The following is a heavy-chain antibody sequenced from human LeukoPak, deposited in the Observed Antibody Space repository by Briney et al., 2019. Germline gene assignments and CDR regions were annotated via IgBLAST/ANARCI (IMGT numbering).Heavy chain of an antibody. D-gene: IGHD4-11*01. CDR1: GGSISSHY. J-gene: IGHJ5*02. CDR2: IFYTGST. V-gene: IGHV4-59*11. CDR3: ARGGTTVNWFDP. Sequence: SETLSLTCFVSGGSISSHYWTWIRQPPGKGLECIGDIFYTGSTTYSPSLKSRATISIETSKNQFSLKLSSVTAADTAVYYCARGGTTVNWFDPWGQGTLVTVSS.